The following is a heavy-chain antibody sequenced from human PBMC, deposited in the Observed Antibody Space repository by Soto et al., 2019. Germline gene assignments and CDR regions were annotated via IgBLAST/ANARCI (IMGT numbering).Heavy chain of an antibody. Sequence: QVQLQESGPGLVKPSETLSLTCTVSGASISSNINYWGWIRQPPGKGLEWIASIYYTGNTFYNPSLKTRVILSVDTSDNQFSLKLTSVTAADTAVYFCARHSHEDHGDPNWFDPWGQGTLVTVSS. CDR3: ARHSHEDHGDPNWFDP. V-gene: IGHV4-39*01. D-gene: IGHD4-17*01. J-gene: IGHJ5*02. CDR2: IYYTGNT. CDR1: GASISSNINY.